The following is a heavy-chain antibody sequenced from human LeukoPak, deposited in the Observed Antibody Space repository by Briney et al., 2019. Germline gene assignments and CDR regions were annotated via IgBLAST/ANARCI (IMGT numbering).Heavy chain of an antibody. CDR3: ARDNSGSYGAWFDP. Sequence: ASVKVSCKASGYTFTSYYMHWVRQAPGQGLEWMGWISAYNGNTNYAQKLQGRVTMTTDTSTSTAYMELRSLRSDDTAVYYCARDNSGSYGAWFDPWGQGTLVTVSS. J-gene: IGHJ5*02. CDR2: ISAYNGNT. CDR1: GYTFTSYY. V-gene: IGHV1-18*04. D-gene: IGHD1-26*01.